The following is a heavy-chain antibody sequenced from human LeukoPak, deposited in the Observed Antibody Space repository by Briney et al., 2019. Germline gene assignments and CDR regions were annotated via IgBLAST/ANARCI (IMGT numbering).Heavy chain of an antibody. D-gene: IGHD6-19*01. J-gene: IGHJ4*02. V-gene: IGHV4-39*01. CDR3: ARRSGWYYFDY. Sequence: SETLSLTCTVSGGSISSSSYYWGWIRQPPGKGLEWIGSIYYSGSTYYNPSLKRRVTISVDTSKNQFSLKLSSVTAADTAVYYCARRSGWYYFDYWGQGTLVTVSS. CDR1: GGSISSSSYY. CDR2: IYYSGST.